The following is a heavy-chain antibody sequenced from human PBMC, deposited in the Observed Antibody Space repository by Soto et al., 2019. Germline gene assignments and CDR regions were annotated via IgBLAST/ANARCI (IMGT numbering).Heavy chain of an antibody. Sequence: ASVKVSCKASGYTFPSYAMHWVLQAPGQRLEWMGWINAGNGNTKYSQKFQGRVTITRDTSASTAYMEPSSLRSEDTAVYYCASYRWSGRYFDYWGQGTLVTVSS. CDR1: GYTFPSYA. V-gene: IGHV1-3*01. CDR2: INAGNGNT. CDR3: ASYRWSGRYFDY. J-gene: IGHJ4*02. D-gene: IGHD2-15*01.